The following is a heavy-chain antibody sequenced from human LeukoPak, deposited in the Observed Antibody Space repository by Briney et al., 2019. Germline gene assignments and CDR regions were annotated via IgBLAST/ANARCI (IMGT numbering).Heavy chain of an antibody. CDR2: IRGNGET. CDR1: GLSFSSFA. CDR3: AKSTLFDRPHAFDI. V-gene: IGHV3-23*01. J-gene: IGHJ3*02. D-gene: IGHD3-22*01. Sequence: GGSLRLSCAASGLSFSSFAMSWVRQGPARGLEWVSSIRGNGETFYADSVKGRFTISRDNSKNTLYLQMNSLRAEDTAVYYCAKSTLFDRPHAFDIWGQGTMVTVSS.